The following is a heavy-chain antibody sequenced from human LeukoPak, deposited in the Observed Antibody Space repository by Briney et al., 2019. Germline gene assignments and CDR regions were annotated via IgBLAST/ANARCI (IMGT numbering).Heavy chain of an antibody. CDR3: AKRSNGSGSHDY. V-gene: IGHV4-59*01. CDR2: IYYSGST. J-gene: IGHJ4*02. D-gene: IGHD3-10*01. Sequence: SETLSLTCTVSGGSISSYYWSWIRQPPGKGLEWIGYIYYSGSTNYNPSLKSRVAISVDTSKNQFSLKLSSVTAADTAVYYCAKRSNGSGSHDYWGQGTLVTVSS. CDR1: GGSISSYY.